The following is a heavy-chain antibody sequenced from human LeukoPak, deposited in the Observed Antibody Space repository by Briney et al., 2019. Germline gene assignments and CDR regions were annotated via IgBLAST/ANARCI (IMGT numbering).Heavy chain of an antibody. CDR3: ARLRGSYYRAFDY. Sequence: ASVKVSCKASGYTFTGYYMHWVRQAPGQGLEWMGRINPNSGGTNYAQKFQGRVTMTRDTSISTAYMELSRLRSDDTAVYYCARLRGSYYRAFDYWGQGTLVTVFS. V-gene: IGHV1-2*06. CDR2: INPNSGGT. D-gene: IGHD1-26*01. J-gene: IGHJ4*02. CDR1: GYTFTGYY.